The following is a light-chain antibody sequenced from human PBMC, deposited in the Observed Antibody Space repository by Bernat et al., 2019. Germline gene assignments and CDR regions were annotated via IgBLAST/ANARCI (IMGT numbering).Light chain of an antibody. J-gene: IGKJ2*01. V-gene: IGKV1-39*01. CDR2: AVS. CDR3: QHSYSTPLT. Sequence: IQMTQSPSSLSASVGDRVTITCRTSQSISTYLSWYQQKPGQAPKLLIYAVSGLESGVPSRFSGSGSGTDFTLTISSLQPEDFATYYCQHSYSTPLTFGQWTKLEIK. CDR1: QSISTY.